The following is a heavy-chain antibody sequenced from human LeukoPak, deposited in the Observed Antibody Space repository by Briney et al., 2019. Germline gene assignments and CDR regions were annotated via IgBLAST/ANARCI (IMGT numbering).Heavy chain of an antibody. CDR3: ARHGIPPYYDILTDAFDI. CDR1: GYNFPNYW. CDR2: IYPDDSDT. Sequence: GDSLKISCKGSGYNFPNYWIGWVRQMPGKGLEWMGIIYPDDSDTRYNPSFEGQVTISADRSSNTAYLQWSSLKASDTAMYYCARHGIPPYYDILTDAFDIWGQGTMVTVSS. D-gene: IGHD3-9*01. V-gene: IGHV5-51*01. J-gene: IGHJ3*02.